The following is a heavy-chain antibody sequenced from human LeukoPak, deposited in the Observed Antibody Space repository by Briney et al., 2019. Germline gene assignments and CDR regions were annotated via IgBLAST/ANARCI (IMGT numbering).Heavy chain of an antibody. CDR2: ISSSSSYI. D-gene: IGHD2-2*01. CDR1: GFTFSSYS. V-gene: IGHV3-21*01. Sequence: GGSLRLSCAASGFTFSSYSMNWVRQAPGKGLEWVSSISSSSSYIYYADSVKGRFTISRGNAKNSLYLQMNSLRAEDTAVYYCARTYCSSTSCYVSILYYFDYWGQGTLVTVSS. J-gene: IGHJ4*02. CDR3: ARTYCSSTSCYVSILYYFDY.